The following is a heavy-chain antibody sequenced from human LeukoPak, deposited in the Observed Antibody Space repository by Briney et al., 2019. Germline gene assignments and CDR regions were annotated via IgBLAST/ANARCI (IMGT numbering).Heavy chain of an antibody. J-gene: IGHJ1*01. CDR3: AKDPPLYFDWPEGYFQH. D-gene: IGHD3-9*01. Sequence: SCKVSGYTLTELSMHWVRQAPGKGLEWVAAISYDGSNKFYADSVKGRFTISRDNSKNTLYLQMNSLRAEDTAVYYCAKDPPLYFDWPEGYFQHWGQGTLVTVSS. V-gene: IGHV3-30*18. CDR1: GYTLTELS. CDR2: ISYDGSNK.